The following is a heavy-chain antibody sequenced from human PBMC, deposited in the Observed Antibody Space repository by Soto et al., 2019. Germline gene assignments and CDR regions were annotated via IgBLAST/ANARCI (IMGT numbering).Heavy chain of an antibody. D-gene: IGHD3-16*01. Sequence: GESLKISCKGSGYSFTSYWISWVRQMPGKGLEWMGRIDPSDSYTNYSPSFQGHVTSSADKSISTAYLQWSSLNASDTAMYYCARHAAGGRYYSSYGMDVWGQGTRATAS. CDR2: IDPSDSYT. CDR1: GYSFTSYW. CDR3: ARHAAGGRYYSSYGMDV. V-gene: IGHV5-10-1*01. J-gene: IGHJ6*01.